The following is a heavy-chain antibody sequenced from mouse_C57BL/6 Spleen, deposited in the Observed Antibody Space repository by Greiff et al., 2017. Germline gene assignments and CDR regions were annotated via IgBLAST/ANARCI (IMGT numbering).Heavy chain of an antibody. V-gene: IGHV1-59*01. CDR2: IDPSDSYT. J-gene: IGHJ3*01. CDR1: GYTFTSYW. CDR3: ARGDSNYAWFAY. D-gene: IGHD2-5*01. Sequence: VQLQQPGAELVRPGTSVKLSCKASGYTFTSYWMHWVKQRPGQGLEWIGVIDPSDSYTNYNQKFKGKATLTVDTSSSTAYMQRSSLTSEDSAVYYCARGDSNYAWFAYWGQGTLVTVSA.